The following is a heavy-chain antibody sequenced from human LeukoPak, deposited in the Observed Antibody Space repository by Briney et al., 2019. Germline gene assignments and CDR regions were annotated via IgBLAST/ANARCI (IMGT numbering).Heavy chain of an antibody. CDR1: VYTFTNYE. D-gene: IGHD5-12*01. V-gene: IGHV1-18*01. Sequence: GASVKVSCTTSVYTFTNYEITWVRQAPGQALEWMGWISAYNGNTNYAQNLQGRVTMTTDTSTSTAYMELRSLRSDDTAVFYCARGGYELDYWGQGTLVTVSS. CDR3: ARGGYELDY. CDR2: ISAYNGNT. J-gene: IGHJ4*02.